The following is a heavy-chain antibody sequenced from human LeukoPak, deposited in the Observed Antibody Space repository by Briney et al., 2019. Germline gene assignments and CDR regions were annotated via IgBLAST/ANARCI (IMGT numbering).Heavy chain of an antibody. Sequence: GGSLRLSCAAPGFTFSSYAMSWVRQAPGKGLERVSVISGSGGSTYYADSVKGRFTISRDNSKNTLYLQMNSLRAEDTAVYYCAASLVVPYYYYYMDVWGKGTTVTVSS. CDR3: AASLVVPYYYYYMDV. J-gene: IGHJ6*03. D-gene: IGHD3-22*01. CDR1: GFTFSSYA. V-gene: IGHV3-23*01. CDR2: ISGSGGST.